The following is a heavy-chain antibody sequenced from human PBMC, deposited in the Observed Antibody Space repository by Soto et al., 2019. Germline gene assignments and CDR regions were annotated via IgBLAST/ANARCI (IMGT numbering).Heavy chain of an antibody. V-gene: IGHV3-74*01. D-gene: IGHD3-10*01. CDR2: INSDGSST. Sequence: EVQLVESGGGLVQPGGSLRLSCAASGFTFSSYWMHWVRQAPGKGLVWVSRINSDGSSTSYADSVKGRFTISRDNAKNTLYLQKNSLRAEDKGVYYCARDWGKSAGTDDTDAFDIWGQGKMVNVSS. J-gene: IGHJ3*02. CDR1: GFTFSSYW. CDR3: ARDWGKSAGTDDTDAFDI.